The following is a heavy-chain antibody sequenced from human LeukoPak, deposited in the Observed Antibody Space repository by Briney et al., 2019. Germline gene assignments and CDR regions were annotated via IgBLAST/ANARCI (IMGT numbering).Heavy chain of an antibody. Sequence: SGTLSLSCAVSGGSISRSDWWSWVRQSPGKGLEWIGEIFHSGSTKYNPSLKSRVTISVDKSKNQFSLNLTSVTAADTAMYYCASDACLHTGAFDVWGQGTMVTVSS. J-gene: IGHJ3*01. D-gene: IGHD5/OR15-5a*01. V-gene: IGHV4-4*02. CDR3: ASDACLHTGAFDV. CDR2: IFHSGST. CDR1: GGSISRSDW.